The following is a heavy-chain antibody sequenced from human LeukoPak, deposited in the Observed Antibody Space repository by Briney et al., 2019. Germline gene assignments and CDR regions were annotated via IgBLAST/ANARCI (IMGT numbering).Heavy chain of an antibody. Sequence: SETLSLTCTVSGGSISSYYWSWIRQPAGKGLEWIGRIYTSGSTNYNPSLKSRVTMSVDTSKNQFSLKLSSVTAADTDVYYCAREMCSSTSCYTGVGGYFQHWGQGTLVTVSS. CDR1: GGSISSYY. D-gene: IGHD2-2*02. V-gene: IGHV4-4*07. CDR2: IYTSGST. CDR3: AREMCSSTSCYTGVGGYFQH. J-gene: IGHJ1*01.